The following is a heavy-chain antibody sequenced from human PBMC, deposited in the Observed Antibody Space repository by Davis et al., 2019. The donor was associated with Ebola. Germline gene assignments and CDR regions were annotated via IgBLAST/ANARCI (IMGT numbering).Heavy chain of an antibody. CDR1: GFTFSSYG. J-gene: IGHJ6*04. CDR3: ARGGYCSGGSLYYYYGMDV. CDR2: ISYDGSNK. V-gene: IGHV3-33*05. D-gene: IGHD2-15*01. Sequence: GESLKISCAASGFTFSSYGMHWVRQAPGKGLEWVAVISYDGSNKYYADSVKGRFTISRDNSKNTLYLQMNSLRAEDTAVYYCARGGYCSGGSLYYYYGMDVWGKGTTVTVSS.